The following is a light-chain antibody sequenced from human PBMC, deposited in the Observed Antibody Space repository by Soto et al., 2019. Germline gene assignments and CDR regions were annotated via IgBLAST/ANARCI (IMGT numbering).Light chain of an antibody. CDR3: LQNNTHPWT. J-gene: IGKJ1*01. V-gene: IGKV1-17*01. CDR2: STS. CDR1: QDIANY. Sequence: DIQMTQSPSSLSASVGDRVTITCRSSQDIANYLGWFQQKPGKPPKRLIYSTSSLQHGVPSRFSGSGSGTDFSLTISRLQTEDFATYFCLQNNTHPWTFGQGTKVEV.